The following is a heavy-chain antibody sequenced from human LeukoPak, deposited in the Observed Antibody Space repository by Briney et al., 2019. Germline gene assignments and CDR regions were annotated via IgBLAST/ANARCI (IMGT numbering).Heavy chain of an antibody. CDR2: ISDSGGST. CDR3: AKRGVVIRVILVGFHKEAYYFES. CDR1: GITLSNYG. J-gene: IGHJ4*02. D-gene: IGHD3/OR15-3a*01. Sequence: GGSLRLSCAVSGITLSNYGMSWVRQAPGKGLEWVAGISDSGGSTNYADSVKGRFTISGDNPKNTFYLQMNSLRAEDTAVYFCAKRGVVIRVILVGFHKEAYYFESWGQGALVTVSS. V-gene: IGHV3-23*01.